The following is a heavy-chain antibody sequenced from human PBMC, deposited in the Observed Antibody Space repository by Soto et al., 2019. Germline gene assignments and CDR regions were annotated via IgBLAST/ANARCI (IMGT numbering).Heavy chain of an antibody. CDR2: IYYSGST. CDR1: CCSHRCYY. CDR3: ARHWGGSSSPHWFDP. J-gene: IGHJ5*02. Sequence: QVQLQESGPGLVKPSETLSLNCHGSCCSHRCYYWDLIPPPPRKGLEWIGYIYYSGSTNYHPSLKSRVTISVDTSKNQFSLKLSSVTAADTAVYYCARHWGGSSSPHWFDPWGQGTLVTVSS. V-gene: IGHV4-59*08. D-gene: IGHD6-6*01.